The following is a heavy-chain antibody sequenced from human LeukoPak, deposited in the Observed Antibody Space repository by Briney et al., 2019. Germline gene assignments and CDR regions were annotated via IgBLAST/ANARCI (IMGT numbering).Heavy chain of an antibody. J-gene: IGHJ4*02. Sequence: GGSLRLSCAASGFTFDDYGMSWVRQAPGKGLEWVSGINWNGGSTGYADSVKGRFTTSRDNAKNSLYLQMNSLRAEDTALYYCARKYYYDSSGYYYPYFDYWGQGTLVTVSS. D-gene: IGHD3-22*01. CDR1: GFTFDDYG. V-gene: IGHV3-20*04. CDR2: INWNGGST. CDR3: ARKYYYDSSGYYYPYFDY.